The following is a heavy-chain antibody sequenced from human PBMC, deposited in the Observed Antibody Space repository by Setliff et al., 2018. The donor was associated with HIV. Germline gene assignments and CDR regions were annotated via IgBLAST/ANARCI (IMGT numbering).Heavy chain of an antibody. CDR1: EGYFTGYY. CDR3: ARSNALLGSSTYYDY. J-gene: IGHJ4*02. V-gene: IGHV4-59*01. Sequence: ASETLSLTCTVSEGYFTGYYWTWIRQPPGRGLEWIGYIFYSGTTKFNPSIKSRAAISVDSSNNQFSLKPTSVTAADTAVYFCARSNALLGSSTYYDYWGPGLLVTVSS. CDR2: IFYSGTT. D-gene: IGHD3-22*01.